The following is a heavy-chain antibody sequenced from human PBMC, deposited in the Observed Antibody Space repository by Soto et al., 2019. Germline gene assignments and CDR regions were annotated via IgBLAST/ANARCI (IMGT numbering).Heavy chain of an antibody. CDR3: ARHAPLGITVTSDY. V-gene: IGHV5-51*01. CDR1: GYRFTSYW. Sequence: PGESLQISWKGAGYRFTSYWVGWVRQMHGKGLEWMGIIYPGDSDTRYSPSFQGQVTISADKSISTAYLQWSSLKASDTAMYYCARHAPLGITVTSDYRGQGTLVTVFS. CDR2: IYPGDSDT. D-gene: IGHD4-4*01. J-gene: IGHJ4*02.